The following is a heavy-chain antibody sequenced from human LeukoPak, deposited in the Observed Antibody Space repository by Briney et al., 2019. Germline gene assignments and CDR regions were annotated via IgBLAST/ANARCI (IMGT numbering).Heavy chain of an antibody. J-gene: IGHJ4*02. V-gene: IGHV3-30*04. CDR2: ISYDGSNK. CDR3: ARGSYSSGWYVDY. CDR1: GFTFSSYA. Sequence: GGSLRLSCAASGFTFSSYAMHWVRQAPGKGLERGAVISYDGSNKYYADSVKGRFTISRDNSKNTLYLQMSSLRAEDTAVYYCARGSYSSGWYVDYWGQGTLVTVSS. D-gene: IGHD6-19*01.